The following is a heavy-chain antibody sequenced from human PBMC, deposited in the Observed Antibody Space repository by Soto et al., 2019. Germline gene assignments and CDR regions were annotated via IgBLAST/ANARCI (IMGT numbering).Heavy chain of an antibody. Sequence: EVQLLESGGGLVQPGGSLRLSCAASGFTFSSYGMTWVRQAPGKGLEWVSFSSATGAGTYYADSVKGRFTISRDNSQNTLYLQMTSLRADDTAVYYCANDRRAGGNYGFYSDFWGQGALVIVSS. CDR3: ANDRRAGGNYGFYSDF. D-gene: IGHD1-7*01. CDR2: SSATGAGT. V-gene: IGHV3-23*01. J-gene: IGHJ4*02. CDR1: GFTFSSYG.